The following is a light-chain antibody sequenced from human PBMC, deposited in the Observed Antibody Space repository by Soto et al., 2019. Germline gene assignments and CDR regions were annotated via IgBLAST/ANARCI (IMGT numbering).Light chain of an antibody. V-gene: IGLV2-8*01. CDR2: EVG. CDR3: KSYAGSNTYV. CDR1: KNDIGVYDF. J-gene: IGLJ1*01. Sequence: QSVLTQPPSASGCPGQSVTISCTGTKNDIGVYDFVPWYQHHPGKAPRLIIYEVGQRPSGVPDRFSVSKSGNTASLTVSGLQAADEADYSCKSYAGSNTYVFGSGTKVTVL.